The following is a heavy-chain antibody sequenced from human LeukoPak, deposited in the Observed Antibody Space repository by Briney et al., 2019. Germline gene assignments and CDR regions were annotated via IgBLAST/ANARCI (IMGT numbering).Heavy chain of an antibody. D-gene: IGHD6-6*01. Sequence: PGRSLRLSRAASGFTFSSYAMHWVRQAPGKGLEWVAVISYDGSNKYYADSVKGRFTISRDNSKNTLYLQMNSLRAEDTAVYYCAIFDPVYSSSRLGTPDWFDPWGQGTLVTVSS. J-gene: IGHJ5*02. CDR3: AIFDPVYSSSRLGTPDWFDP. CDR1: GFTFSSYA. CDR2: ISYDGSNK. V-gene: IGHV3-30-3*01.